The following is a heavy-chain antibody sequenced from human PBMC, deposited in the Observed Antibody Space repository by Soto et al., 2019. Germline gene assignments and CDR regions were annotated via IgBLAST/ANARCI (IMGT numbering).Heavy chain of an antibody. J-gene: IGHJ6*02. Sequence: LRLCCTCSGFTFGDSAIRWSRQAPGKGLEWVGVIRSKAYGETTDYAASVKGRFTILRDDSKSIAYLQLNSLQSEDTGVYYCTRYTYTSRYSYFGMDGWGQGTTVTVSS. CDR3: TRYTYTSRYSYFGMDG. D-gene: IGHD2-2*01. CDR2: IRSKAYGETT. CDR1: GFTFGDSA. V-gene: IGHV3-49*03.